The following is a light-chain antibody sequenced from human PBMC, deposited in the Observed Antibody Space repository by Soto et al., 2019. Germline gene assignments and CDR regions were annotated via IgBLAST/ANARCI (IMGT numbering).Light chain of an antibody. CDR2: GTS. CDR1: QSISNNH. Sequence: EIVLTQSPGTLSLSPGERVTLSCRASQSISNNHLAWYQQKPGQAPRLLIHGTSNRATGIPDRFSGSGSGTDFTLTFNRLEPEDFAVYYCEYYGTSITFGGGTKVEIK. J-gene: IGKJ4*01. V-gene: IGKV3-20*01. CDR3: EYYGTSIT.